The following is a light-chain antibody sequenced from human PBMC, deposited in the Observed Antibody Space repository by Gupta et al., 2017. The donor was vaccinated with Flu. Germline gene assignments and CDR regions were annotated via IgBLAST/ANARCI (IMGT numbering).Light chain of an antibody. CDR3: QAWDSTFRV. Sequence: PGQTASVTCSGDKLGDKNVSWYQQKPGQSPVLVMYQDNKRPSGIPERFSGSNSGNSATLTISGTQDMDEGDYYCQAWDSTFRVFGPGTKVTVL. CDR1: KLGDKN. J-gene: IGLJ1*01. CDR2: QDN. V-gene: IGLV3-1*01.